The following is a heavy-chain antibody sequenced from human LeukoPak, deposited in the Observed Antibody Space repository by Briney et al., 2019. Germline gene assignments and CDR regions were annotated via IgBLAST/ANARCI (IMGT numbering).Heavy chain of an antibody. J-gene: IGHJ6*02. V-gene: IGHV1-46*01. Sequence: GASVKVSCKASGYTFTSYYMHWVRQAPGQGLEWMGIINPSGGSTSYAQKFQGRVTMTRDTSTSTVYMELSSLRSEDTAVYYCAREAALWNIVVVPAAIRRYYYYGMDVWGQGTTVTVSS. CDR1: GYTFTSYY. D-gene: IGHD2-2*02. CDR2: INPSGGST. CDR3: AREAALWNIVVVPAAIRRYYYYGMDV.